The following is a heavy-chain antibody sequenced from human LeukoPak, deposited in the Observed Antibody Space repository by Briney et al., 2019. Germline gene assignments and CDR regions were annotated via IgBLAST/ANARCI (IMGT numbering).Heavy chain of an antibody. CDR2: IDPNSGGT. V-gene: IGHV1-2*02. CDR1: GYTFTTHY. CDR3: ARDHFYYFDY. J-gene: IGHJ4*02. Sequence: GASVKVSCKASGYTFTTHYIHWVRQAPGQGLEWMGWIDPNSGGTNYAQKFQGRVTMTRDTSIGTAYMELSGLTSDDTAVYYCARDHFYYFDYWGQGTLVTVSS. D-gene: IGHD3-3*02.